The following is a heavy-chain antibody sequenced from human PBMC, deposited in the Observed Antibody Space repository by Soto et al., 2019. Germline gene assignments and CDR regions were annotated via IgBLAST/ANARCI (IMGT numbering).Heavy chain of an antibody. D-gene: IGHD6-6*01. CDR3: ARELSIAARFGY. V-gene: IGHV1-69*13. Sequence: SVKVSCKASGGTFSSYAISWVRQAPGQGLEWMGGIIPIFGTANYAQKFQGRVTITADESASTAYMELSSLRSEDTAVYYCARELSIAARFGYWGQGTLVTVSS. J-gene: IGHJ4*02. CDR2: IIPIFGTA. CDR1: GGTFSSYA.